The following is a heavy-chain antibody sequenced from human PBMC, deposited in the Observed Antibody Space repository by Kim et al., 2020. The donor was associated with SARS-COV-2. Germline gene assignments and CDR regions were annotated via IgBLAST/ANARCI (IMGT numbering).Heavy chain of an antibody. D-gene: IGHD6-19*01. CDR3: ARERGGRWLVRGIFDY. V-gene: IGHV4-4*02. CDR2: IYHSGST. J-gene: IGHJ4*02. CDR1: GGSISSSNW. Sequence: SETLSLTCAVSGGSISSSNWWSWVRQPPGKGLEWIGEIYHSGSTNYNPSLKSRVTISVDKSKNQFSLKLSSVTAADTAVYYCARERGGRWLVRGIFDYWGQGTLVTVSA.